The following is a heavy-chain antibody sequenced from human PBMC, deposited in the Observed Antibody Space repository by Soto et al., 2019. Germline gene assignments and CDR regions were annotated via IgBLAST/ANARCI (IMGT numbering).Heavy chain of an antibody. CDR2: ISYDGSNK. J-gene: IGHJ6*02. CDR1: GFTFSSYA. CDR3: ARDYYRFNSGYGFSMDV. Sequence: QVQLVESGGGVVQPVRSLRLSCAASGFTFSSYAMHWVRQAPGKGLEWVAVISYDGSNKYYADSVKGRFTISRDNSKNTLYLQMNSLRAEDTAVYYCARDYYRFNSGYGFSMDVWGQGTTVTVSS. V-gene: IGHV3-30-3*01. D-gene: IGHD5-12*01.